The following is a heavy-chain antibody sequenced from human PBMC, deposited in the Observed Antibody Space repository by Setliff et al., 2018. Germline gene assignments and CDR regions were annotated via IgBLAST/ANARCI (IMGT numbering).Heavy chain of an antibody. CDR3: ARMSGFQYMDV. V-gene: IGHV4-38-2*01. J-gene: IGHJ6*03. CDR2: IYTSWST. CDR1: GFSISSGYY. D-gene: IGHD3-3*01. Sequence: PSETLSLTCAVSGFSISSGYYWGWIRQPPGKGLEWIGQIYTSWSTNYNPSLKSRVTISLDTSKNQFSLKLSSVTAADTAVYYCARMSGFQYMDVWGKGTTVTVSS.